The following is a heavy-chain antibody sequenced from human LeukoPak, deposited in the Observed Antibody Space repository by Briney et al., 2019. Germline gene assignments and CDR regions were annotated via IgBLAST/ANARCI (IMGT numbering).Heavy chain of an antibody. CDR3: ARGDYYDSSGYSHTDY. J-gene: IGHJ4*02. Sequence: ASVKVSCKASGYTFTSYYMHWVRQAPGQGLEWMGIINPSAGSAIYAQKFQGRVTMTRDTSTSTVYMELSSLRSEDTAVYYCARGDYYDSSGYSHTDYWGQGTLVTVSS. CDR2: INPSAGSA. V-gene: IGHV1-46*01. CDR1: GYTFTSYY. D-gene: IGHD3-22*01.